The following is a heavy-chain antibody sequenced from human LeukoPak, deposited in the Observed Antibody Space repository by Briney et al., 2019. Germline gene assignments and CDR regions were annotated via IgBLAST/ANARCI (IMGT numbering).Heavy chain of an antibody. Sequence: SSETLSLTCAVSGYSIGSDYYWGWIRQPPGKGLEWIGSIYYSGSTYYTPSLKSRVTMSVDTSKNQFSLKLRSVTAADTAVYYCARLAMQQPFDYWGQGTLVTVSS. D-gene: IGHD2-2*01. J-gene: IGHJ4*02. CDR1: GYSIGSDYY. CDR2: IYYSGST. V-gene: IGHV4-38-2*01. CDR3: ARLAMQQPFDY.